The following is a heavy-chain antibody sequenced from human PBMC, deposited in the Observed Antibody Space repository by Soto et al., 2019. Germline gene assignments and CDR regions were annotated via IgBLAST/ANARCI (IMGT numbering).Heavy chain of an antibody. CDR3: ARGNAIVGATGGYYYYGMDV. V-gene: IGHV1-69*13. D-gene: IGHD1-26*01. J-gene: IGHJ6*02. CDR2: IIPIFGTA. Sequence: SVKVSCKASGGTFSSYAISWVRQAPGQGLEWMGGIIPIFGTANYAQKFQGRVTITADESTSTAYMELSSLRSEDTAVYYCARGNAIVGATGGYYYYGMDVWGQGTTVTVSS. CDR1: GGTFSSYA.